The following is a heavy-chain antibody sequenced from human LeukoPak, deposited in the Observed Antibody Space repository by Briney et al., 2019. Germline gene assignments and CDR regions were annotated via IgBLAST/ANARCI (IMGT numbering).Heavy chain of an antibody. V-gene: IGHV3-23*01. CDR3: ARARQFGSGWTAYFDH. J-gene: IGHJ4*02. CDR2: IHSGGGT. Sequence: GGSLRLSCAASGFTLSSHATSWVRDAPGKGLEWVSAIHSGGGTYYADSVRGRFTISRHNSQSTLYLQMNSLKAEDTAVYYCARARQFGSGWTAYFDHWGQGTLVTVSS. CDR1: GFTLSSHA. D-gene: IGHD6-19*01.